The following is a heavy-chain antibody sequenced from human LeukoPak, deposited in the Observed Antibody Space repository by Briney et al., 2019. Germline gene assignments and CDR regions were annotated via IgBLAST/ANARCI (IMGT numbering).Heavy chain of an antibody. J-gene: IGHJ6*03. CDR3: ARGVGSSWYYYYYYYYMDV. CDR2: IFYSGST. V-gene: IGHV4-39*07. D-gene: IGHD6-13*01. Sequence: SETLSLTCTVSGGSISTSNYYWGWIRQPPGKGLEWIGNIFYSGSTYYSPSLRSRVTMSVDTSKNQFSLKLSSVTAADTAVYYCARGVGSSWYYYYYYYYMDVWGKGTTVTISS. CDR1: GGSISTSNYY.